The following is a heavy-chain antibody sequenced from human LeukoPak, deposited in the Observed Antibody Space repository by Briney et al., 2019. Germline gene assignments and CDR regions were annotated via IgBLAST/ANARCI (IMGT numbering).Heavy chain of an antibody. CDR1: GFTFSSYA. Sequence: GRSLLLSCAASGFTFSSYAMHWVRPAPGKGLEWVAVISYDGSNKYHADSVKGRFTISRDNSKNTLYLQMNSLRAEDTAVYYCAAGMDVWGQGTTVTVSS. J-gene: IGHJ6*02. V-gene: IGHV3-30*04. CDR2: ISYDGSNK. CDR3: AAGMDV.